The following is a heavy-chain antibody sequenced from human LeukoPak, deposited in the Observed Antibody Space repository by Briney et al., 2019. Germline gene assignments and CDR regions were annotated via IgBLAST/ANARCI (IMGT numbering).Heavy chain of an antibody. V-gene: IGHV4-59*11. D-gene: IGHD5-18*01. J-gene: IGHJ4*02. CDR1: GGSMKTHH. CDR3: TTIKRGNIFGYFDF. Sequence: SETLSLTCTVPGGSMKTHHWNWIRQTPGKGLEWIGYVFDSGRTKENPSLKSRVTLSADTSKNQLSLRLSSVTAADTAVYYCTTIKRGNIFGYFDFWGQGILVTVSS. CDR2: VFDSGRT.